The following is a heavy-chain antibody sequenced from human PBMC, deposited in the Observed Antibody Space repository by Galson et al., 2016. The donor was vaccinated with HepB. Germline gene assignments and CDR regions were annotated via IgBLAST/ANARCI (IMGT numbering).Heavy chain of an antibody. D-gene: IGHD2-2*02. CDR3: ARTGIEYQLPYHFDS. CDR2: IIPVFNKA. Sequence: SVKVSCKASGGTFSSYAISWVRQAPGLGLEWMGGIIPVFNKAIYAQGFRDRVTITADDSTGTAYMELSSLRSGDTAIYYCARTGIEYQLPYHFDSWGRGSLVTVSS. CDR1: GGTFSSYA. J-gene: IGHJ4*02. V-gene: IGHV1-69*13.